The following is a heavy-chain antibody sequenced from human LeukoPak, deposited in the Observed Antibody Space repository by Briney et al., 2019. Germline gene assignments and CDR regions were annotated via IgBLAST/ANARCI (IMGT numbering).Heavy chain of an antibody. CDR3: ARDFTGASGY. CDR1: GFTVSSNY. CDR2: IYSGGDT. V-gene: IGHV3-66*01. D-gene: IGHD3-10*01. Sequence: PGGSLRLSCAASGFTVSSNYMSWVRQAPGKGLEWVPVIYSGGDTYYADSAKGRFTISRDNSKNTLYLQMNSLRAEDTAVYYCARDFTGASGYWGQGTLVTVSS. J-gene: IGHJ4*02.